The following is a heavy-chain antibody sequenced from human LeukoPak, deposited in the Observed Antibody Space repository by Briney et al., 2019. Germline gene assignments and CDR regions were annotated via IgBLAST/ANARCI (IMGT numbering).Heavy chain of an antibody. CDR2: IDWDDAK. Sequence: SGPALVKPTQTLTVTCTFSGFSLTTSGMFVSRIRQPPGKALEWLARIDWDDAKYYSTSLKTRLTISKDTSKNQVVLTMTNMDPVDTATYYCTRTDRRSMNAFDIWGQGTMVTVSS. V-gene: IGHV2-70*11. CDR3: TRTDRRSMNAFDI. CDR1: GFSLTTSGMF. J-gene: IGHJ3*02. D-gene: IGHD2-15*01.